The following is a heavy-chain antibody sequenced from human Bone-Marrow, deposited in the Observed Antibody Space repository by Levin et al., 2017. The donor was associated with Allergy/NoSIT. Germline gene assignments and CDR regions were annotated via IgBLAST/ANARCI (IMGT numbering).Heavy chain of an antibody. Sequence: PWASVKVSCKASGGAFGSYGISWVRQAPGQGLQWMGRIIPLLDITNYAQKFQGRVTITADKSTGTAYMELSSVRSEDTAVYYCARCLPRGDHFGFDVWGQGTTVTVAS. CDR2: IIPLLDIT. J-gene: IGHJ6*02. V-gene: IGHV1-69*04. CDR3: ARCLPRGDHFGFDV. D-gene: IGHD5/OR15-5a*01. CDR1: GGAFGSYG.